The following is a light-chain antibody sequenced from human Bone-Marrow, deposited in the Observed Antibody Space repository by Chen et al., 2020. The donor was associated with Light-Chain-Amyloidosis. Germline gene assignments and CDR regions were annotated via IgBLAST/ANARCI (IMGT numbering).Light chain of an antibody. V-gene: IGLV6-57*01. CDR3: QSYQGSSQGV. J-gene: IGLJ3*02. CDR2: ADD. CDR1: SGSIATNS. Sequence: NFMLTPPHSVSESPGKTVIISCTLSSGSIATNSVQWYQQRPGSSPTTVIYADDQRPSGVPDRFSGSIDRSSNSASITISGLKTEDEADYYCQSYQGSSQGVFGGGTKLTVL.